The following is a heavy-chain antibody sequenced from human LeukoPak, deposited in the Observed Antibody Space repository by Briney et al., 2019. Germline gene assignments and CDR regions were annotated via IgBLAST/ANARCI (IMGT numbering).Heavy chain of an antibody. J-gene: IGHJ4*02. CDR2: ITTYNGNT. Sequence: ASVKVSCKTSGYTFTSYSNVWVRQAPGQGLEWMGWITTYNGNTNYAQRIQDRVTMTTDTSTSTAYMELRSLRSDDTAVYYCAREMATITTDDYWGQGTLVTVSS. D-gene: IGHD5-24*01. V-gene: IGHV1-18*01. CDR1: GYTFTSYS. CDR3: AREMATITTDDY.